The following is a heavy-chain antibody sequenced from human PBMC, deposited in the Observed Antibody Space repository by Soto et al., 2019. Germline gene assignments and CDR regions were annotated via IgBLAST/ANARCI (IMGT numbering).Heavy chain of an antibody. Sequence: SETLSLTCTVSGGSISSYYWSWIRQPPGKGLEWIGYIYYSGSTNYNPSLESRVTISVDTSKNQFSLKLSSVTAADTAVYYCARVRRITIFGVVRDAFDIWGKGTMVTVSS. CDR2: IYYSGST. V-gene: IGHV4-59*01. D-gene: IGHD3-3*01. J-gene: IGHJ3*02. CDR1: GGSISSYY. CDR3: ARVRRITIFGVVRDAFDI.